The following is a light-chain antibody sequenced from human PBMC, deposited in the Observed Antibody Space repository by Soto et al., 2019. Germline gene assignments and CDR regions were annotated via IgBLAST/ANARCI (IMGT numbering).Light chain of an antibody. CDR2: DAS. CDR3: QQYASSPLT. V-gene: IGKV3-20*01. J-gene: IGKJ4*01. Sequence: EIVLTQSPGTLSVSPGERATLSCRASQSVGRNYLAWYQQKPGQAPRLLIYDASSRATGIPDRFSGSGSGTDFTVTISRLEPEDFAVDYCQQYASSPLTFGGGTKVETK. CDR1: QSVGRNY.